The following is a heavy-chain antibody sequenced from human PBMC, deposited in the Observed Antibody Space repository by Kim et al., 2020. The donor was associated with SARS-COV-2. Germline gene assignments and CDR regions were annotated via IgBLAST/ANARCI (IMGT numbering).Heavy chain of an antibody. V-gene: IGHV3-7*01. CDR2: IKTDGSAP. Sequence: GGSLRLSCVASGFTFSSSWMSWVRQAPGKGLEWVANIKTDGSAPYYADSVKGRFTISRDNAKNSLYLQMNSLRAEDTAVYYCVRDYPGYGGYRYWSQGTL. CDR3: VRDYPGYGGYRY. J-gene: IGHJ4*02. CDR1: GFTFSSSW. D-gene: IGHD5-12*01.